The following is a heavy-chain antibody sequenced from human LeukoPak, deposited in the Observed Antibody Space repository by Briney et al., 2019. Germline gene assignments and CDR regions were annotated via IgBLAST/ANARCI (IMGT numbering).Heavy chain of an antibody. Sequence: GGSLRLSCAASGFTFSSYWMSWVRQAPGKGLEWVANIKQDGSEKYYVDSVKGRFTISRDNAKNSLYLQMNSLRAEDTALYYCARDLVQLWLYYFDYWGQGTLVTVSS. CDR1: GFTFSSYW. J-gene: IGHJ4*02. D-gene: IGHD5-18*01. CDR3: ARDLVQLWLYYFDY. CDR2: IKQDGSEK. V-gene: IGHV3-7*03.